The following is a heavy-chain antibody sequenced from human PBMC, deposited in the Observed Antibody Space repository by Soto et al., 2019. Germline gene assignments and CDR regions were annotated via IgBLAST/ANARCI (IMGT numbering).Heavy chain of an antibody. V-gene: IGHV1-3*01. CDR2: INAGNGNT. D-gene: IGHD6-19*01. CDR1: GYTFTSYA. J-gene: IGHJ4*02. Sequence: ASVKVSCKASGYTFTSYAMHWVRQAPGQRLEWMGWINAGNGNTKYSQKFQGRFTVSRDDAKNSLYLQMNSLRVADTAVYYCVREGSAWSRGYWGQGTLVTVSS. CDR3: VREGSAWSRGY.